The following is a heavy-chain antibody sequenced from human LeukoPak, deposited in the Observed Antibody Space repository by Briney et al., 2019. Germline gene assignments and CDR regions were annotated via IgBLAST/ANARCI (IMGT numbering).Heavy chain of an antibody. CDR1: GFTFDDYA. J-gene: IGHJ1*01. CDR3: AKSGGGLITMARGVETEYFQH. Sequence: QAGGSLRLSCAASGFTFDDYAMHWVRQAPGKGLEWVSGISWNSGSIGYADSVKGRFTISRDNAKNSLYLQMNSLRAEDTALYYCAKSGGGLITMARGVETEYFQHWGQGTLVTVSS. D-gene: IGHD3-10*01. V-gene: IGHV3-9*01. CDR2: ISWNSGSI.